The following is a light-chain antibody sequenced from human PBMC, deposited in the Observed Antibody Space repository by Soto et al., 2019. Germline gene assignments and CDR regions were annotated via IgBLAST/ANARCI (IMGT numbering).Light chain of an antibody. J-gene: IGLJ2*01. CDR2: EVS. Sequence: QSVLTQPASVSGSLGQSITISCTGTSRDVGGYNYVSWYHQHPGKAPKLMIYEVSNRPSGVSNRFSGSKSGKTASLTISGLQAEDEGDYYCSSYTGSSTLLFGGGTKLTVL. V-gene: IGLV2-14*01. CDR3: SSYTGSSTLL. CDR1: SRDVGGYNY.